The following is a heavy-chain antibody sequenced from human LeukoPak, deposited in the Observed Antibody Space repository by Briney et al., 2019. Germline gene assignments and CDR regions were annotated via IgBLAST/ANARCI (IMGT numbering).Heavy chain of an antibody. CDR1: GGSINSYY. V-gene: IGHV4-59*01. Sequence: SETLSLTCTVSGGSINSYYWSWIRQPPGKGLEWIGYIYYSGSTNYNPSLKSRVTISVDTSKNQFSLKLSSVTAADTAVYYCARDSAPYDFWSGYNWFDPWGQGTLVTVSS. CDR3: ARDSAPYDFWSGYNWFDP. J-gene: IGHJ5*02. CDR2: IYYSGST. D-gene: IGHD3-3*01.